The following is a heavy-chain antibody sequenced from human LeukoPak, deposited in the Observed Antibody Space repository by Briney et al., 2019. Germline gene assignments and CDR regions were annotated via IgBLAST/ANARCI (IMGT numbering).Heavy chain of an antibody. D-gene: IGHD1-14*01. Sequence: SSETLSLTCAVYGGSFSGYYWSWIRQPPGKGLEWIGEINHSGSTNYNPSLKSRVTISVDTSKNQFSLKLSSVTAADTAVYYCARGPRATGYYYYYYYMDVWGKGTTVTVSS. J-gene: IGHJ6*03. CDR3: ARGPRATGYYYYYYYMDV. V-gene: IGHV4-34*01. CDR1: GGSFSGYY. CDR2: INHSGST.